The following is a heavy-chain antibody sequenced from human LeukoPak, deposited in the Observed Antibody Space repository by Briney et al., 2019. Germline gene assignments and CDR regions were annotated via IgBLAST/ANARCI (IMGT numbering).Heavy chain of an antibody. V-gene: IGHV3-33*08. CDR3: ARVHKTYYDFWSGYYFDY. CDR2: IWYDGSKN. D-gene: IGHD3-3*01. J-gene: IGHJ4*02. CDR1: GFTFSSYA. Sequence: GGPLRLSGAASGFTFSSYAMSWVRQAPGKGLRGVAVIWYDGSKNYYANSVKGRFTISRDNSKNTLYLQMNSLRAEDTAVYYCARVHKTYYDFWSGYYFDYWGQGTLVTVSS.